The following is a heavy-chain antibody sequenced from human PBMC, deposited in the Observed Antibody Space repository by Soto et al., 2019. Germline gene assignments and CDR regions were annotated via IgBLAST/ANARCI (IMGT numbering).Heavy chain of an antibody. D-gene: IGHD4-17*01. CDR3: ARVLLGYYGDRLRFDY. Sequence: QVQLQESGPGLVKPSQTLSLTCTVSGGSISSGGYYWSWIRQHPGKGLEWIGYIYYSGSTYYNPSLKSRVTISVDTSKNQFSLKLSSVTAADTAVYYCARVLLGYYGDRLRFDYWGQGTLVTVSS. CDR1: GGSISSGGYY. J-gene: IGHJ4*02. CDR2: IYYSGST. V-gene: IGHV4-31*03.